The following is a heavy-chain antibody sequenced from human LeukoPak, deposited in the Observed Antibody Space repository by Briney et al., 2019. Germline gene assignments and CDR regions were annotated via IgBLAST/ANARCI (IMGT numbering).Heavy chain of an antibody. CDR2: TRNRANSYTT. Sequence: GGSLRLSCAASGFTFSSYWMSWVRQAPGRGLEWVGRTRNRANSYTTEYAASVKGRFTISRDDSKNSLYLQMNSLKTEDTAVYYCARAQTSSGAYGEFDYWGQGTLVTVSS. D-gene: IGHD1-26*01. CDR1: GFTFSSYW. V-gene: IGHV3-72*01. CDR3: ARAQTSSGAYGEFDY. J-gene: IGHJ4*02.